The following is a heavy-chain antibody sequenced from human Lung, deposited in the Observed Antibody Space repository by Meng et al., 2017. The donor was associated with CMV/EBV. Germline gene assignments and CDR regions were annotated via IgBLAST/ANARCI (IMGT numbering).Heavy chain of an antibody. D-gene: IGHD7-27*01. V-gene: IGHV1-2*02. J-gene: IGHJ4*02. CDR2: IRPHRGDT. CDR3: ARDNNWGPDY. Sequence: ASVKVSCKASGYTFTAHYFHWVRQAPGQGLQWMGWIRPHRGDTNYAQQFQGRVTLTRDPSINTGYMELTRLTSDDTAVYYCARDNNWGPDYWGQATLVTVSS. CDR1: GYTFTAHY.